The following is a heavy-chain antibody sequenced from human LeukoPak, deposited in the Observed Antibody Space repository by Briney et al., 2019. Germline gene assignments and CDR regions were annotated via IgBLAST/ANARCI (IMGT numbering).Heavy chain of an antibody. CDR2: LNWNGGST. V-gene: IGHV3-20*04. Sequence: PGGSLRLSCAASGFTFDDYGMSWVRQAPGKGLEWVSGLNWNGGSTGYADSVKGRFTISRDNSKNTLYLQMNSLRAEDTAVYYCAKPPGKFGSSQVDWGQGTLVTVSS. CDR3: AKPPGKFGSSQVD. D-gene: IGHD6-6*01. CDR1: GFTFDDYG. J-gene: IGHJ1*01.